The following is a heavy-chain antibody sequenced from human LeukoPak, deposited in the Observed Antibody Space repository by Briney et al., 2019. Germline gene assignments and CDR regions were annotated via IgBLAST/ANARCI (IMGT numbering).Heavy chain of an antibody. Sequence: SVKVSCKASGGTFSSYAISWVRQAPGQGLEWMGRIIPILGIANYAQKFQGRVTITADKSTSTAYMELSSLRSEDTAVYYCARDKGLAVVPAAIDYYGMDVWGQGTTVTASS. CDR1: GGTFSSYA. CDR3: ARDKGLAVVPAAIDYYGMDV. J-gene: IGHJ6*02. V-gene: IGHV1-69*04. D-gene: IGHD2-2*01. CDR2: IIPILGIA.